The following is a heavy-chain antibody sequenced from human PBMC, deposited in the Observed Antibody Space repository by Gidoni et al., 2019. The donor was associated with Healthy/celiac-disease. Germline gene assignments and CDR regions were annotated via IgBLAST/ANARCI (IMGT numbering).Heavy chain of an antibody. CDR3: TTPSRVVVPADSSEYYYGMDV. J-gene: IGHJ6*02. Sequence: EVQLVESGGGLVKPGGSLRLPCAASAFTFRNSWMSWVRPAPGKGLEWVGRIKNKTDGGTTDYAASVKGRFTISRGDSKNTLYLQMNSLKAEDTAVYYCTTPSRVVVPADSSEYYYGMDVWGQGTTVTVSS. D-gene: IGHD2-2*01. CDR2: IKNKTDGGTT. V-gene: IGHV3-15*01. CDR1: AFTFRNSW.